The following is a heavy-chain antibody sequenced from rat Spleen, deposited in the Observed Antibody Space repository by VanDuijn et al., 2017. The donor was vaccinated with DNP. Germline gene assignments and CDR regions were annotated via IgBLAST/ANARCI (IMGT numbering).Heavy chain of an antibody. J-gene: IGHJ3*01. CDR2: ISYDGSDT. V-gene: IGHV5-17*01. D-gene: IGHD1-2*01. Sequence: EVQLVESGGGLVQPGRSLKLSCAASGFTFSDYAMAWVRQAPKKGLEWVATISYDGSDTYYRDSVKGRFTISRDNAKSTLYLQMNSLRSEDTATYYCTRELDSSYKAPFAYWGQGTLVTVSS. CDR3: TRELDSSYKAPFAY. CDR1: GFTFSDYA.